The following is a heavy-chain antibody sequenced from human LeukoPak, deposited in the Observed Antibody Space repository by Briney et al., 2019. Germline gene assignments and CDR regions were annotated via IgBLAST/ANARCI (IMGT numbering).Heavy chain of an antibody. Sequence: GGSLRLSCAASGFTFSSYSMNWVRQAPGKGLEWVSSISSSSYIYYADSVKGRFTISRDNAKNSLYLQMNSLRAEDTAVYYCARAIAVADAFDIWGQGTMVTVSS. CDR3: ARAIAVADAFDI. J-gene: IGHJ3*02. CDR1: GFTFSSYS. CDR2: ISSSSYI. D-gene: IGHD6-19*01. V-gene: IGHV3-21*01.